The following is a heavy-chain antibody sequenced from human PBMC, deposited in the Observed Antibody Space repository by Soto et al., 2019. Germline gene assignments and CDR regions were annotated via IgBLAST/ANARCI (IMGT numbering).Heavy chain of an antibody. CDR3: ARAVGHCSGGICSGF. J-gene: IGHJ4*02. CDR2: ISSSSRDI. Sequence: EVQLEESGGGLVKPGGSLRLFCEASGFTFDNYNMNWVRQAPGKGLEWVSSISSSSRDIYYVESVKGRFTVSRDNAKNSLYLQMNSLRAEDTAVYYCARAVGHCSGGICSGFWGQGTLITVSS. V-gene: IGHV3-21*01. CDR1: GFTFDNYN. D-gene: IGHD2-15*01.